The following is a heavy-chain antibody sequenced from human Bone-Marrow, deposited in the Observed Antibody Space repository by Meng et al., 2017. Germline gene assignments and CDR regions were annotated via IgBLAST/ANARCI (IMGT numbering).Heavy chain of an antibody. D-gene: IGHD5-24*01. J-gene: IGHJ4*02. CDR3: ARVETATTNPYFDY. CDR1: GGSISSGDYY. CDR2: IYYSGSA. V-gene: IGHV4-30-4*01. Sequence: QVQLQESGPGLVKPSQTLSPTCTVSGGSISSGDYYWSWIRQPPGKGLEWIGYIYYSGSAYYSPSLKSRVTISVDTSKNQFSLKLSSVTAADTAVYFCARVETATTNPYFDYWGQGTLVTVSS.